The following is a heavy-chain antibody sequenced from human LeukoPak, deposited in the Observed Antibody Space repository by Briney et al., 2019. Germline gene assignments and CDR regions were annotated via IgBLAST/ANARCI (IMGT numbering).Heavy chain of an antibody. D-gene: IGHD3-10*01. CDR1: GFTFSSYW. J-gene: IGHJ5*02. Sequence: PGGSLRLSCVASGFTFSSYWMSWVRQAPGEVLEWVANIKQDGTEKNYVDSVKGRFTISRDNAKNSLYLQMNSLRAEDTAVYYCARERGSGSYHPFDPWGQGTLATVSS. CDR2: IKQDGTEK. CDR3: ARERGSGSYHPFDP. V-gene: IGHV3-7*01.